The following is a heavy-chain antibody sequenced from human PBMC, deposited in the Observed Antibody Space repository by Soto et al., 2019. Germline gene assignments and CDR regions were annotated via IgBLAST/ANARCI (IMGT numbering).Heavy chain of an antibody. CDR1: GFTFSSYS. J-gene: IGHJ4*02. Sequence: EVQLVESGGGLVQPGGSLRLSCAASGFTFSSYSMNWARQAPGKGLEWISYISSSSRTIYYPDSVKGRFTISRDNAKNSLYLQMNSLRAEDTAVYYCARDKGRSPLDYWGQGTRVTVSS. CDR2: ISSSSRTI. V-gene: IGHV3-48*01. CDR3: ARDKGRSPLDY. D-gene: IGHD2-15*01.